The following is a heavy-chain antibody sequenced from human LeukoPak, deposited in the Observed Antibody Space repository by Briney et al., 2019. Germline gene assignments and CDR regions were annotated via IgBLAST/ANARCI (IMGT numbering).Heavy chain of an antibody. Sequence: PSQTLSLTCTLSGGSLGSGSYYWSWIRQPAGKGLEWIGRIYTSGSTNYNHYLKSRVPISVDTSKNQFSLKLSSVTAADTAVYYCARDQVVVVPAARHYYYYMDVWGKGTTVTDSS. V-gene: IGHV4-61*02. J-gene: IGHJ6*03. CDR1: GGSLGSGSYY. CDR2: IYTSGST. D-gene: IGHD2-2*01. CDR3: ARDQVVVVPAARHYYYYMDV.